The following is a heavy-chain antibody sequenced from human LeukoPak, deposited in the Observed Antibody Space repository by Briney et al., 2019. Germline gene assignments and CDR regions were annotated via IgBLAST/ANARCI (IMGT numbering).Heavy chain of an antibody. CDR1: GYTFTNYC. Sequence: ASVKVSCKSSGYTFTNYCISWVRQSPGQGLEWMGWISAYNCNTNYAQKLQGRVTLTTDTSTSTAYMELRSLRSDDTAVYYCASSGPPHDFWSGRPLYYYGMDVWGQGTTVTVSS. CDR3: ASSGPPHDFWSGRPLYYYGMDV. CDR2: ISAYNCNT. D-gene: IGHD3-3*01. V-gene: IGHV1-18*01. J-gene: IGHJ6*02.